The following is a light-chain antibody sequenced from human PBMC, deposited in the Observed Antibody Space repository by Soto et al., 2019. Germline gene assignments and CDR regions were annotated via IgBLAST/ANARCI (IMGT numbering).Light chain of an antibody. CDR2: EVS. J-gene: IGLJ1*01. CDR1: SSDVGGYSY. V-gene: IGLV2-14*01. CDR3: CSYTSNSILDV. Sequence: QSVLPQPSSVSGSPGQSITISCTGTSSDVGGYSYVSWYQHHPGKAPQLVISEVSNRPSGVSNRFSGSKSGNTASLTTSGLQAEDEADYYCCSYTSNSILDVFGTGTQVTVL.